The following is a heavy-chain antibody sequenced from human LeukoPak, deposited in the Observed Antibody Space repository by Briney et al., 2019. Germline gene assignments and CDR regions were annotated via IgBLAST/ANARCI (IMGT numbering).Heavy chain of an antibody. Sequence: PSETLSLTCTVSGGSVSRYYWSWIRQPPGKGLEWIGYMYYSGSTKYSPSLKSRVTISVDTSKNQFSLRLSSVTAADTAVYYCARSSTGSYFDYWGQGTLVTVSS. CDR3: ARSSTGSYFDY. J-gene: IGHJ4*02. D-gene: IGHD3-3*02. CDR2: MYYSGST. V-gene: IGHV4-59*02. CDR1: GGSVSRYY.